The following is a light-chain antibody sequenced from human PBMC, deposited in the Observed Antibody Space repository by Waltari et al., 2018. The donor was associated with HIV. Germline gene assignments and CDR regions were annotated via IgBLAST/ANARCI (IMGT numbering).Light chain of an antibody. CDR3: QQTHSAPFT. Sequence: IQMTQSPSSLSASVGDRVPLTCRASQYITSHLNWFQQKPGKAPRLLMCAASSLQSGVPSRFSGSASGTDFTLTISSLQPEDFATYYCQQTHSAPFTFGPGTKVEIK. CDR2: AAS. V-gene: IGKV1-39*01. J-gene: IGKJ3*01. CDR1: QYITSH.